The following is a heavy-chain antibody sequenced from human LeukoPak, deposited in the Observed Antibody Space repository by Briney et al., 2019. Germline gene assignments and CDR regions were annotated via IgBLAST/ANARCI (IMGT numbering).Heavy chain of an antibody. V-gene: IGHV1-18*01. J-gene: IGHJ6*03. Sequence: ASVKVSCKASGYTFTSYGISWVRQAPGQGLEWMGWISAYNGNTNYAQKLQGRVTMTTDTSTSTAYMELSSLRSEDTAVYYCALVVVPAAEYYYYYMDVWGKGTTVTVSS. D-gene: IGHD2-2*01. CDR1: GYTFTSYG. CDR2: ISAYNGNT. CDR3: ALVVVPAAEYYYYYMDV.